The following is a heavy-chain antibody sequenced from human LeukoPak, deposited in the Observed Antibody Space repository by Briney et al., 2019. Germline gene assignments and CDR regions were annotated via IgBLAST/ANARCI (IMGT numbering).Heavy chain of an antibody. J-gene: IGHJ4*02. CDR2: INWNGGST. CDR1: GFTFDDYG. CDR3: ARTSGGYGDWAY. V-gene: IGHV3-20*04. D-gene: IGHD4-17*01. Sequence: GGSLRLSCAASGFTFDDYGMSWVRQAPGKGLEWVSAINWNGGSTGYADSVKGRFILSRDNAKNSLYLQMNSLRAEDTALYYCARTSGGYGDWAYWGQGILVTVSS.